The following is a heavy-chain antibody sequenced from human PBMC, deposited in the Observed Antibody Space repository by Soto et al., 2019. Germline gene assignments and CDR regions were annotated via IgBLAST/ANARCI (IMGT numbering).Heavy chain of an antibody. J-gene: IGHJ6*02. V-gene: IGHV1-18*01. Sequence: GASVKVSCKASGYTFTSYGISWVRQAPGQGLEWMGWISAYNGNTNYAQKLQGRVTMTTDTSTSTAYMELRSLRSDDTAVYYCARDPTSYYHYGMDVCGQATTVTVSS. CDR1: GYTFTSYG. CDR3: ARDPTSYYHYGMDV. CDR2: ISAYNGNT.